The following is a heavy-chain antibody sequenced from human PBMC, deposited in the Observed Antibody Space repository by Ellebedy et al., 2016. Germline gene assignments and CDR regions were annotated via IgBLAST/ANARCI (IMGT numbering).Heavy chain of an antibody. CDR2: INAGNGNT. CDR1: GYTFTSYA. CDR3: ARVARNYYDSSGFNYRLSDAFDI. V-gene: IGHV1-3*01. J-gene: IGHJ3*02. D-gene: IGHD3-22*01. Sequence: ASVKVSCKASGYTFTSYAMHWVRQAPGQRLEWMGWINAGNGNTKYSQKFQGRVTITRDTSASTAYMELSSLRSEDTAVYYCARVARNYYDSSGFNYRLSDAFDIWGQGTMVTVSS.